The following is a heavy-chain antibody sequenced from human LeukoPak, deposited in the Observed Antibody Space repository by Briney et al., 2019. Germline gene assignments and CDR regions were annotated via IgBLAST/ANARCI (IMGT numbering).Heavy chain of an antibody. Sequence: GGSLRLSCTASGFTFSSYSVNWVRQAPGKGLEWVSYISSSSSTIYYADSVKGRFTISRDNAKNSLYLQMSSLRDEDTAVYYCARANGMDVWGQGTMVTVSS. CDR3: ARANGMDV. J-gene: IGHJ6*02. CDR1: GFTFSSYS. CDR2: ISSSSSTI. V-gene: IGHV3-48*02.